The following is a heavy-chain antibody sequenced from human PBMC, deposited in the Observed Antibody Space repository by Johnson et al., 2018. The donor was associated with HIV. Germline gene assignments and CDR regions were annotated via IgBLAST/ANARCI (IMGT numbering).Heavy chain of an antibody. CDR2: IWYDGSNK. D-gene: IGHD5-18*01. CDR1: GFTFSSYG. V-gene: IGHV3-33*06. CDR3: AKDLSGYSYGYGAFDI. J-gene: IGHJ3*02. Sequence: QVQLVESGGGVVQPGRSLRLSCAASGFTFSSYGMHWVRQAPGKGLEWVAVIWYDGSNKYYADSVKGRFTISRDNSKNTLYLQRNSRRAEDTAVYYCAKDLSGYSYGYGAFDIWGQGTMVTVSS.